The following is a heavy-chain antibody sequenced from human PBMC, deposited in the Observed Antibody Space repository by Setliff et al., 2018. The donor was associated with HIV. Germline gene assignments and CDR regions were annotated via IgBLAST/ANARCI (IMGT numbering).Heavy chain of an antibody. Sequence: VQVSCKASGYIFTSYAISWVRQAPGQGLEWMGWISAYNGNTNYAQKFQGRVTMTTDIATSTAYMELRSLRSDDTAVYYCARGAVSYYFDYWGQGTLVTVSS. V-gene: IGHV1-18*01. CDR2: ISAYNGNT. J-gene: IGHJ4*02. CDR1: GYIFTSYA. CDR3: ARGAVSYYFDY. D-gene: IGHD3-16*01.